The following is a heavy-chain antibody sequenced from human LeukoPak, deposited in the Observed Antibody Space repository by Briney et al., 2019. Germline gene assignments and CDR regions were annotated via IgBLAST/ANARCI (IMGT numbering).Heavy chain of an antibody. V-gene: IGHV4-34*01. D-gene: IGHD6-13*01. CDR3: ARVGSSSWYTN. CDR1: GGSFSGYY. J-gene: IGHJ4*02. Sequence: SETLSLTCAVYGGSFSGYYWSWIRQPPGKGLEWIGEINHSGSTNYNPSLKSRVTISVDTSKNQFSLKLSSVTAADTAVYYCARVGSSSWYTNWGQGTLVTVSS. CDR2: INHSGST.